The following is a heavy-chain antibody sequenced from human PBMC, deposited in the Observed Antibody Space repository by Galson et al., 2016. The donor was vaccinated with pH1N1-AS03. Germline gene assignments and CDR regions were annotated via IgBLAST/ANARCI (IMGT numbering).Heavy chain of an antibody. J-gene: IGHJ6*04. CDR1: GGTLSSHA. V-gene: IGHV1-69*13. CDR2: IIPAFQTT. CDR3: ASGYMTFGVTTAPKDYFYGMDY. D-gene: IGHD4-17*01. Sequence: SVKVSCKASGGTLSSHAISWVRQAPGQGLEWMGGIIPAFQTTKYSQKFQDRVTIRADQTTITVDMELRRLRSEDTAVYYCASGYMTFGVTTAPKDYFYGMDYWGKGTTVIVSS.